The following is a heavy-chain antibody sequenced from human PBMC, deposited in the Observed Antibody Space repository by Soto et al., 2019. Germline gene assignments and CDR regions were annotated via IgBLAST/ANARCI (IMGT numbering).Heavy chain of an antibody. CDR2: INHSGST. V-gene: IGHV4-34*01. CDR3: ARGPGPTKKYNWFDP. Sequence: SETLSLTCAVYGGSFSGYYWSWIRQPPGKGLEWIGEINHSGSTNYNPSLKSRVTISVDTSKNQFSLKLSSVTAADTAVYYCARGPGPTKKYNWFDPWGQGTLVTVSS. J-gene: IGHJ5*02. CDR1: GGSFSGYY.